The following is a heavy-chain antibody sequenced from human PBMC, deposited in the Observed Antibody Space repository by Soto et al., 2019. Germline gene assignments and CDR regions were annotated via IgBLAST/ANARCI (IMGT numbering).Heavy chain of an antibody. Sequence: PSETLSLTCSVSGFAISRGYYWSWVRQPPGKGLEWIGSIYPSVSSYHNPSLATRLRLSIDTSKNQFTLNLTSVTAADTALYFCARDKVGTTFFDNWGQGIQVTVS. D-gene: IGHD1-1*01. CDR2: IYPSVSS. V-gene: IGHV4-38-2*02. CDR3: ARDKVGTTFFDN. J-gene: IGHJ4*02. CDR1: GFAISRGYY.